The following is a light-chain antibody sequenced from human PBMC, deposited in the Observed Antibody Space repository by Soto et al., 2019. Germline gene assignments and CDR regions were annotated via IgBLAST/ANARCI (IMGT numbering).Light chain of an antibody. CDR1: QTVSSSF. CDR3: QLYGISPH. Sequence: EIVMTQSPATLSVSPGERATLSCRASQTVSSSFLAWYQQTPGQAPRLLIYDASIRATDIPDRFSGSASGTDFTLTINRLEPEDFAVYYCQLYGISPHFGQGTRLEIK. J-gene: IGKJ5*01. CDR2: DAS. V-gene: IGKV3-20*01.